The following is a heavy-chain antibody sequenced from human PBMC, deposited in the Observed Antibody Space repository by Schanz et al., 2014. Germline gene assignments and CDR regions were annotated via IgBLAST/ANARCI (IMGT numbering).Heavy chain of an antibody. Sequence: QVQLVQSGAEVKKPGASVKVSCKASGYTFISYGIKWVRQAPGQGLEWMGWISAFNGHTDYAQKLQGRVTLTTDTSTSTASMELRNLRSDDTAVYYCARAKRFGDMDVWGQGTTVTDSS. D-gene: IGHD3-10*01. J-gene: IGHJ6*02. CDR1: GYTFISYG. V-gene: IGHV1-18*01. CDR3: ARAKRFGDMDV. CDR2: ISAFNGHT.